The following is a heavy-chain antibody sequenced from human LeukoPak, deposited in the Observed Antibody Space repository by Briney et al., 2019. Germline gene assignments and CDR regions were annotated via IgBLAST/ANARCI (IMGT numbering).Heavy chain of an antibody. CDR3: ARRRAFVPNLCGPL. V-gene: IGHV3-7*05. Sequence: GGSLRLSFAASRFTFRYYWMASVRQAPGKGLEWVANIKQDGSEKYYVDSVKGRFTISRDNAKNSLYLQMNTLRAEDTAVYYCARRRAFVPNLCGPLWGRGPLVTVSS. CDR2: IKQDGSEK. CDR1: RFTFRYYW. D-gene: IGHD3-16*01. J-gene: IGHJ4*02.